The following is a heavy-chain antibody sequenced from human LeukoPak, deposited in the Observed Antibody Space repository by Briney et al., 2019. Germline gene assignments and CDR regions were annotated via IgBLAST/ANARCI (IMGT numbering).Heavy chain of an antibody. CDR2: INHSGST. D-gene: IGHD2-2*02. J-gene: IGHJ6*04. Sequence: SETLSLTCAVYGGSFRGYYWSWIRQPPGKGLEWIGEINHSGSTNYNPSLKSRVTISVDTSKNQFSLKLSSVTAADTAVYYCARCATPNPPMDVWGKGTTVTVSP. CDR1: GGSFRGYY. CDR3: ARCATPNPPMDV. V-gene: IGHV4-34*01.